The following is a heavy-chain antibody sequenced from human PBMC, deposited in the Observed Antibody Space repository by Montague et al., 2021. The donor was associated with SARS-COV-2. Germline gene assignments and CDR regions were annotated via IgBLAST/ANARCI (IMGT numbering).Heavy chain of an antibody. CDR2: ISTSGNT. CDR3: ARDTRPNFAYYDILAGDYYYYGIDV. Sequence: TLSLTCTVSGGSINSGSYYWVWIRQAAGKGLEWIGRISTSGNTKYNTSLKSTVTISVDTSQNQFSLKMYSATAAATAVYYCARDTRPNFAYYDILAGDYYYYGIDVWGQGTTVTVSS. J-gene: IGHJ6*02. V-gene: IGHV4-61*02. CDR1: GGSINSGSYY. D-gene: IGHD3-9*01.